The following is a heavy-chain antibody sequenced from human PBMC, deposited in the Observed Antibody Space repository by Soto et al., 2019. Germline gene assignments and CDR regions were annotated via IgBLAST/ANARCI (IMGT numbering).Heavy chain of an antibody. J-gene: IGHJ5*02. Sequence: EVRLLESGGGLVQPGGSLRLSCAASGLTVGSSAMTWVRQAPGKGLEWISSLSGAGKATYYADSVKGRFTISRDISKNTWFLQMDSLRVEDTAIYFCARITRSWGQGTRVTVSS. V-gene: IGHV3-23*01. CDR2: LSGAGKAT. CDR3: ARITRS. D-gene: IGHD3-3*01. CDR1: GLTVGSSA.